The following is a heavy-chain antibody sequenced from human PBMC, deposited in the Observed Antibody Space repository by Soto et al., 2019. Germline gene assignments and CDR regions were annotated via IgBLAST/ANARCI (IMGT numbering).Heavy chain of an antibody. CDR2: INWNGGST. CDR1: GFTFDDYG. J-gene: IGHJ2*01. V-gene: IGHV3-20*04. Sequence: EVQLVESGGGVVRPGGSLRLSCAASGFTFDDYGMTWVRQAPGKGLERVSGINWNGGSTGYADSVKGRFTISRDNAKNSLYLQMNSLRAEDTDLYYCARVPSTYGGGYFDLWGRGTLVTVSS. D-gene: IGHD4-17*01. CDR3: ARVPSTYGGGYFDL.